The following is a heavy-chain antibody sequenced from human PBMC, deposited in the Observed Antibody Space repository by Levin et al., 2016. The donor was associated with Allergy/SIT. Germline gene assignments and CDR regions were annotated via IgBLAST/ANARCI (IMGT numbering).Heavy chain of an antibody. D-gene: IGHD1-1*01. CDR2: IWYDGSNE. J-gene: IGHJ4*02. CDR3: ARETWVQRGEYYFDY. V-gene: IGHV3-33*01. CDR1: DFIFSTYG. Sequence: GESLKISCAASDFIFSTYGMHWVRQAPGKGLEWLAIIWYDGSNEDYADSVKGRFTISRDNSKNTLYLQMTSLRADDTAVYYCARETWVQRGEYYFDYWGQGTLVTVSS.